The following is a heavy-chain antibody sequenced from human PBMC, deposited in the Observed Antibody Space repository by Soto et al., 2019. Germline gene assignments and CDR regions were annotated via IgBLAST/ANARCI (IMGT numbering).Heavy chain of an antibody. CDR3: ARWGSEYQLPGRYYYGMDV. Sequence: GASVKVSCKASGYTFTSYDINWVRQATGQGLEWMGWMNPNSGSTGYAQKFQGRVTMTRNTSISTAYMELSSLRSEDTAVYYCARWGSEYQLPGRYYYGMDVWGQGTTVTVSS. CDR1: GYTFTSYD. CDR2: MNPNSGST. J-gene: IGHJ6*02. D-gene: IGHD2-2*01. V-gene: IGHV1-8*01.